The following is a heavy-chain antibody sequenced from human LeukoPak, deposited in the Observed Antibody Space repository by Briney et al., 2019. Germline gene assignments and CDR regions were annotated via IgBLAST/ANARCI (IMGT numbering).Heavy chain of an antibody. D-gene: IGHD4-17*01. CDR2: INPSGGST. CDR3: ARDRWSYGDYGDY. V-gene: IGHV1-46*01. Sequence: ASVKVSCKASGYTFTSYYMHWVRQAPGQGLEWMGIINPSGGSTSYAQKLQGRVTMTTDTSTSTAYMELRSLRSDDTAVYYCARDRWSYGDYGDYWGQGTLVTVSS. J-gene: IGHJ4*02. CDR1: GYTFTSYY.